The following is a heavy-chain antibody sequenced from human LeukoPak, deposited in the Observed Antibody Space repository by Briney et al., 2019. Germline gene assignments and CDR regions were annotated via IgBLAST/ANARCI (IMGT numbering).Heavy chain of an antibody. Sequence: GGSLRLSCAASGFTFSSYAMHWGRQAPGKGLEWVAVISYDGSNKYYADSVKGRFTISRDNSKNTLYLQMNSLRAEDTAVYYCARPPEQWLVLGYFDYWGQGTLVTVSS. CDR2: ISYDGSNK. CDR3: ARPPEQWLVLGYFDY. CDR1: GFTFSSYA. V-gene: IGHV3-30*04. D-gene: IGHD6-19*01. J-gene: IGHJ4*02.